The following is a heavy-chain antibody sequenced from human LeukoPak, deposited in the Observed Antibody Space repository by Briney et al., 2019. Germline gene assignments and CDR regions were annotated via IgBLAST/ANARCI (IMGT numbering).Heavy chain of an antibody. J-gene: IGHJ6*03. CDR3: ARSPTIFGVVYYMDV. V-gene: IGHV3-21*06. CDR1: GFTFSSYN. Sequence: PGGSLRLSCAASGFTFSSYNMNWVRQAPGKGLEWVSFISSSSSYIKYADSVKGRFTISRDNAKNSLYLQINSLRAEDTAVYYCARSPTIFGVVYYMDVWGKGTTVTVSS. D-gene: IGHD3-3*01. CDR2: ISSSSSYI.